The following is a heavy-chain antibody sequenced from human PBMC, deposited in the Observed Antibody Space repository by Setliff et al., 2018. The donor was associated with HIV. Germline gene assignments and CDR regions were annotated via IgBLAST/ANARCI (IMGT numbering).Heavy chain of an antibody. J-gene: IGHJ4*02. CDR2: ISPDGSVI. CDR1: GFTFSTYG. D-gene: IGHD1-26*01. CDR3: VRGIVGASVFNY. Sequence: GGSLRLSCEASGFTFSTYGMNWVRHAPGKGLEWVAQISPDGSVINYAGSVKGRFTISRDNAKNTLYLQMNGLRDEDTAVYYCVRGIVGASVFNYWGQGTQVTVSS. V-gene: IGHV3-74*01.